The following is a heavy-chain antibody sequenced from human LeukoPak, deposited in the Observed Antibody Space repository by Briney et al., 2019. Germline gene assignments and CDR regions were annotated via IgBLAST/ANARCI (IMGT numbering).Heavy chain of an antibody. CDR3: ARAGEEYYNFWSGYYPLNS. D-gene: IGHD3-3*01. J-gene: IGHJ1*01. Sequence: PGGSLRLSCAASGFTLSRFWMHWVRQTPGKGLVWVSRIDSDGSVTDYADSVKGRFTISRDNAKNTLFLQMSSLRPEDSALYYCARAGEEYYNFWSGYYPLNSWGQGTLVTVSS. CDR2: IDSDGSVT. V-gene: IGHV3-74*01. CDR1: GFTLSRFW.